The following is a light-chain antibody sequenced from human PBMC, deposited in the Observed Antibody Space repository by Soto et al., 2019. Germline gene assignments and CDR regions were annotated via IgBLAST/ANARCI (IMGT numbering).Light chain of an antibody. V-gene: IGKV3D-15*01. Sequence: ETGMTQSPAPPSVSPVERATLSCRASQSVRTKLAWYQQKPGHAPRLLIFGASSRATGIPARFSGSGSGTEFTLTISSLQSEDSAVYYCQQYNNWPAEITFGQGTRLEIK. CDR3: QQYNNWPAEIT. CDR2: GAS. CDR1: QSVRTK. J-gene: IGKJ5*01.